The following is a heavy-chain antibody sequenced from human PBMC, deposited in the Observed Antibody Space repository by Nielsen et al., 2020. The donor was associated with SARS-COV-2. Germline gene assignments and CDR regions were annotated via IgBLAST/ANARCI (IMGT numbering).Heavy chain of an antibody. J-gene: IGHJ4*02. CDR1: GFTFSSYA. Sequence: GESLKISCAASGFTFSSYAMHWVRQAPGKGLEWVAVISYDGSNKYYADSVKGRFTISRDNSKNTLYLQMNSLRAEDTAVYYCAASYDSSGYQSYWGQETLVPFSS. V-gene: IGHV3-30-3*01. D-gene: IGHD3-22*01. CDR3: AASYDSSGYQSY. CDR2: ISYDGSNK.